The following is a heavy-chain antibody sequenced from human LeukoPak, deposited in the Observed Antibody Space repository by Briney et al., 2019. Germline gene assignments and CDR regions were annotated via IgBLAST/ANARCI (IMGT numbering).Heavy chain of an antibody. Sequence: PGGSLRLSCAASGFTFTDSFMTWIRQAPGKGLEWVSSISSGGRTIYYADFVKGRFTISRDNAKNTLYLQMNSLRAEDTAVYYCARELAVGGTWFDPWGQGTLVTVSS. D-gene: IGHD6-19*01. CDR3: ARELAVGGTWFDP. CDR1: GFTFTDSF. J-gene: IGHJ5*02. V-gene: IGHV3-11*04. CDR2: ISSGGRTI.